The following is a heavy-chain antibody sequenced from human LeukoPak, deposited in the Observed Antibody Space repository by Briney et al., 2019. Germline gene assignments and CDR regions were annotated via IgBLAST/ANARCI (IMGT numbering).Heavy chain of an antibody. Sequence: SQTLSLTCTVSGGSISSCGYYWSWIRQHPGKGPEWIGYIYYSGSTYYNPSLKSRVTISVDTSKNQFSLKLSSVTAADTAVYYCARYSSLRLAFDYWGQGTLVTVSS. V-gene: IGHV4-31*03. D-gene: IGHD2-15*01. CDR1: GGSISSCGYY. CDR2: IYYSGST. J-gene: IGHJ4*02. CDR3: ARYSSLRLAFDY.